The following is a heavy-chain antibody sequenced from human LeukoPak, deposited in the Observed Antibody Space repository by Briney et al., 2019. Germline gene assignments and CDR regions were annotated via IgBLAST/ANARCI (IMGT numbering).Heavy chain of an antibody. Sequence: ASVKVSCKASGYTFTGYYMHWVRQAPGQGLEWMGWINPNSGGTNYAQKFQGRVTMTRDTSISTAYMELSRLRSDDTAVYYCAREPTYDIFLMDVWGKGTTVTISS. CDR2: INPNSGGT. J-gene: IGHJ6*03. D-gene: IGHD3-9*01. CDR1: GYTFTGYY. CDR3: AREPTYDIFLMDV. V-gene: IGHV1-2*02.